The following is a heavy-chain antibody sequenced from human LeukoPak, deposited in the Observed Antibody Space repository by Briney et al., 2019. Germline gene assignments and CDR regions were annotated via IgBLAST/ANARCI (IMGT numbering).Heavy chain of an antibody. CDR3: ARVPIQLERRTGGAEAFDI. J-gene: IGHJ3*02. Sequence: PSETLSLTCTVSGGSISSGGYYWSWIRQPPGKGLEWIGYIYHSGSTYYNPSLKSRVTISVDRSKNQFSLKLSPVTAADTAVYYCARVPIQLERRTGGAEAFDIWGQGTMVTVSS. CDR1: GGSISSGGYY. D-gene: IGHD1-1*01. CDR2: IYHSGST. V-gene: IGHV4-30-2*01.